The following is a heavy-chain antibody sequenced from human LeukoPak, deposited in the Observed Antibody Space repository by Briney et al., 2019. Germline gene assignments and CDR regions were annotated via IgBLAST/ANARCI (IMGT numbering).Heavy chain of an antibody. Sequence: PGGSLRLSCAASGFTSSSYAMSWVRQAPGKGLEWVSAISGSGGSTYYADSVKGRFTISRDNSKNTLYLQMNSLRAEDTAIYYCAKDQNQYDLYYFDYWGQGTLVTVSS. CDR1: GFTSSSYA. V-gene: IGHV3-23*01. CDR2: ISGSGGST. D-gene: IGHD3-16*01. J-gene: IGHJ4*02. CDR3: AKDQNQYDLYYFDY.